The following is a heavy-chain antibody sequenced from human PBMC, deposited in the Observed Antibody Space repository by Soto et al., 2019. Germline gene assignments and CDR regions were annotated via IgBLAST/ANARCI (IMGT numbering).Heavy chain of an antibody. Sequence: PGGSLRLSCAASGFTFSDYWMNWVRQAPGKGLEWVAVITYDGSNTYYADSVKGRFTISRDNSKKTLYLQMNSLRTEDTAVYYCAKGYSNLDYWGQGTLVTVSS. V-gene: IGHV3-30*18. CDR2: ITYDGSNT. CDR3: AKGYSNLDY. D-gene: IGHD4-4*01. J-gene: IGHJ4*02. CDR1: GFTFSDYW.